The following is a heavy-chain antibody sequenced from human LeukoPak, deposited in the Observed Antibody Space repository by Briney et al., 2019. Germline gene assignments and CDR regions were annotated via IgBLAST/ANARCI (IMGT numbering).Heavy chain of an antibody. CDR1: GFTFSRYS. V-gene: IGHV3-21*01. Sequence: GGSLRLSCAASGFTFSRYSMHWVRQAPGKGLEWVSSISSSSSYIYYADSVKGRFNISRDNAKNSLYLEMNSLRAEDTAVYYCARDVWFGDKTKYYFDYWGQGTLVTVSS. J-gene: IGHJ4*02. CDR2: ISSSSSYI. D-gene: IGHD3-10*01. CDR3: ARDVWFGDKTKYYFDY.